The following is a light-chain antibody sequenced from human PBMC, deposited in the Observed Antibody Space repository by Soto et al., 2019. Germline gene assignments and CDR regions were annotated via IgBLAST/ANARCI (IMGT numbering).Light chain of an antibody. Sequence: QSALTQPPSASGTPGQRVTISCSGSSSNIGSNTVNWYQQLPGTAPKLLIYSNNQRPSGVPDRFSGSKSGTSASLAISGLQSEDEADYYCAAWDDSLNVVFGGGT. J-gene: IGLJ2*01. CDR3: AAWDDSLNVV. CDR1: SSNIGSNT. V-gene: IGLV1-44*01. CDR2: SNN.